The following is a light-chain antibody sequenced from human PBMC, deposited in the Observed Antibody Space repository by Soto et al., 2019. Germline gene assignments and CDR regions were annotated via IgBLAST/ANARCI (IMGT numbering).Light chain of an antibody. Sequence: QSMLTQPASVSGYPGQSITISCTGPSNDVGRYDYVSWYQQHLGKAPKVMIDEVSSRLSGVSSRLSGSKSGKTASLTISGLQAEDEADYYCSLYRRTRTIVFGAGTKVT. V-gene: IGLV2-14*01. CDR2: EVS. CDR1: SNDVGRYDY. J-gene: IGLJ1*01. CDR3: SLYRRTRTIV.